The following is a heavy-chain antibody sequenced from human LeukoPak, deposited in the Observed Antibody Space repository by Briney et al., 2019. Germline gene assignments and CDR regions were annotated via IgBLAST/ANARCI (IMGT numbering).Heavy chain of an antibody. J-gene: IGHJ4*02. Sequence: GASVKVSCKASGGTFSSYAISWVRQAPGQGLEWMGGIIPIFGTANYAQKFQGRVTITADESTSTAYMELSSLRSEDTAVYYCARAVLVDDSSGYYYFDYWGQGTLLTVSS. CDR2: IIPIFGTA. V-gene: IGHV1-69*01. CDR3: ARAVLVDDSSGYYYFDY. CDR1: GGTFSSYA. D-gene: IGHD3-22*01.